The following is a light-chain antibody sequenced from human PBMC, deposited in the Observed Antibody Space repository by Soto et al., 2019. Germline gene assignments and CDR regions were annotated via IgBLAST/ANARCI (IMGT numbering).Light chain of an antibody. Sequence: QSVLTQPPSASGSPGQSVTISCTGTSSDVGGYNYVSWYQQYPGKAPKLMIYEVSKRPSGAPDRFSGSKSGNTASLTVSGLQAEDEADYYCSSYAGSNPLVLGGGTKLTVL. J-gene: IGLJ2*01. CDR3: SSYAGSNPLV. CDR1: SSDVGGYNY. CDR2: EVS. V-gene: IGLV2-8*01.